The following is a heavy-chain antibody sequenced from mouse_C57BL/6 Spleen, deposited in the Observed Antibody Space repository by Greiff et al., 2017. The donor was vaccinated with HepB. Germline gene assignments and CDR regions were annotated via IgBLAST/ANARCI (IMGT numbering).Heavy chain of an antibody. CDR3: ARFTTVVATSSFDY. CDR1: GYTFTDYY. V-gene: IGHV1-26*01. CDR2: INPNNGGT. J-gene: IGHJ2*01. Sequence: EVQLQQSGPELVKPGASVKISCKASGYTFTDYYMNWVKQSHGKSLEWIGDINPNNGGTSYNQKFKGKATLTVDKSSSTAYMELRSLTSEDSAVYYCARFTTVVATSSFDYWGQGTTLTVSS. D-gene: IGHD1-1*01.